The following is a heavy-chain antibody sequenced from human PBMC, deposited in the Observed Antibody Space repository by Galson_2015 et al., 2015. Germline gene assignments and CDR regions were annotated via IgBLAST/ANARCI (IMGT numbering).Heavy chain of an antibody. V-gene: IGHV4-59*01. CDR1: TYS. J-gene: IGHJ3*02. CDR3: ARDGKVANAFDI. D-gene: IGHD2-15*01. CDR2: IYYIGNA. Sequence: TYSWSWIRQPPGKGLEWIGYIYYIGNATYNPSLKSRVTISIDTSKNQFSLKLSSVTAADTAVYYCARDGKVANAFDIWGQGTMVTVSS.